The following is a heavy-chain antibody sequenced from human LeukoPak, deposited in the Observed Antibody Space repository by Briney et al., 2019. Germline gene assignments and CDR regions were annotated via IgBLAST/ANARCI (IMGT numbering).Heavy chain of an antibody. D-gene: IGHD2-2*01. Sequence: PGRSLRLSCAASGFTFSSYGMHWVRQAPGKGLECVAVISYDGSNKYYADSVKGRFTISRDNSKNTLYLQMNSLRAEDTAVYYCAKGYCSSTSCPLNYWGQGTLVTVSS. CDR3: AKGYCSSTSCPLNY. J-gene: IGHJ4*02. CDR1: GFTFSSYG. V-gene: IGHV3-30*18. CDR2: ISYDGSNK.